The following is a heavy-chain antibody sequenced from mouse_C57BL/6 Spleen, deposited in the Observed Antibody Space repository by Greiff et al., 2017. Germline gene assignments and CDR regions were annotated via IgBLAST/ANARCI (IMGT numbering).Heavy chain of an antibody. D-gene: IGHD1-1*01. CDR2: IYPGSGST. Sequence: QVQLQQPGAELVKPGASVKMSCKASGYTFTSYWITWVKQRPGQGLEWIGDIYPGSGSTNYNEQFKSKATLTVDTSSSTAYMQLSSLTSEDSAVYYCAKSQILYYGSSPYAMDYWGQGTSVTVSS. CDR3: AKSQILYYGSSPYAMDY. J-gene: IGHJ4*01. V-gene: IGHV1-55*01. CDR1: GYTFTSYW.